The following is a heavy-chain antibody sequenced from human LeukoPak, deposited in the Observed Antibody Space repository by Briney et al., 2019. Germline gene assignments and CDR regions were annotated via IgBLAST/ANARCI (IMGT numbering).Heavy chain of an antibody. CDR1: DGSFSGYY. J-gene: IGHJ4*02. CDR3: ARGREYYGSGSYRYFDY. Sequence: AETPSLTCAVYDGSFSGYYWSWIRQPPGKGLEWIGEINHSGSTNYNPSLKSRVTISVDTSKNQFSLKLSSVTAADTAVYYCARGREYYGSGSYRYFDYWGQGTLVTVSS. D-gene: IGHD3-10*01. CDR2: INHSGST. V-gene: IGHV4-34*01.